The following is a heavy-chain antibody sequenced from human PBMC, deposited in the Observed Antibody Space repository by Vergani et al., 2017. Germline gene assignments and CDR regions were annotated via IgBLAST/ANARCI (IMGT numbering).Heavy chain of an antibody. Sequence: QVQLVESGGGLVKPGGSLTLSCAASGFTFSDSYMSWVRPAPGKGLEWVSYISSSGSTIYYADSVKGRFTISRDNAKNPLYLQMNRLRAEDTAVYYCARXEGHEDEDYYYMDVWGKGTTVTVSS. CDR2: ISSSGSTI. V-gene: IGHV3-11*01. CDR3: ARXEGHEDEDYYYMDV. CDR1: GFTFSDSY. J-gene: IGHJ6*03. D-gene: IGHD5-24*01.